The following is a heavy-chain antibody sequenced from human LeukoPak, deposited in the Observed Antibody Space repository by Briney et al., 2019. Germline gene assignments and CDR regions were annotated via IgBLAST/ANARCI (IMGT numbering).Heavy chain of an antibody. CDR2: IYPGDSDT. V-gene: IGHV5-51*01. D-gene: IGHD2-2*01. CDR1: GYSFTSYW. J-gene: IGHJ5*02. Sequence: GESLKISCKGSGYSFTSYWIGWVRQMPGKGLEWMGIIYPGDSDTRYSPSFQGQVTISAVKSISTAYLQWSSLKASDTAMYYCARHPHYCSSTSCSPGNWFDPWGQGTLVTVSS. CDR3: ARHPHYCSSTSCSPGNWFDP.